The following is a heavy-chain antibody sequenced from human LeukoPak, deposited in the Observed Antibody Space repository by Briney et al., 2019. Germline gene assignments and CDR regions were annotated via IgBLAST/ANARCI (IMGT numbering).Heavy chain of an antibody. Sequence: GRSLRLSCTASGFLFSAYGMHWLRQAPGKGLEWVAVIWYNGTNKYYADSVKGRFTISRDNSKNTLYLQMNSLRVEDAAVYYCARDRRGFSYGYWGFDNWGQGTLVTVSS. D-gene: IGHD5-18*01. J-gene: IGHJ4*02. V-gene: IGHV3-33*01. CDR1: GFLFSAYG. CDR2: IWYNGTNK. CDR3: ARDRRGFSYGYWGFDN.